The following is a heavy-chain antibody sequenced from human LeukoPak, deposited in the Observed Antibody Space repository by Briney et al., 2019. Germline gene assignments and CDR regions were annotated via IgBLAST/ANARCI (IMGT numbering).Heavy chain of an antibody. V-gene: IGHV3-23*01. Sequence: GGSLRLSCAAPGFTFSNFAMSWVRQAPGKGLEWVSTISASIGYTYYADSVKGRFTISRDNSKNTLYLQMNSLRAEDTAIYYCAKDYSGSYYNFDYWGQGTLVTVSS. CDR3: AKDYSGSYYNFDY. J-gene: IGHJ4*02. D-gene: IGHD1-26*01. CDR1: GFTFSNFA. CDR2: ISASIGYT.